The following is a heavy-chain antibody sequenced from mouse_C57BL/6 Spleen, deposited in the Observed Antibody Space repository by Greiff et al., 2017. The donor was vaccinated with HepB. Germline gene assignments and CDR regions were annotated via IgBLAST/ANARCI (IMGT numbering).Heavy chain of an antibody. CDR1: GYTFTSYD. J-gene: IGHJ4*01. CDR2: IYPRDGST. CDR3: ARRRRDPYYAMDY. Sequence: VQVVESGPELVKPGASVKLSCKASGYTFTSYDINWVKQRPGQGLEWIGWIYPRDGSTKYNEKFKGKATLTVDTSSSTAYMELHSLTSEDSAVYFCARRRRDPYYAMDYWGQGTSVTVSS. V-gene: IGHV1-85*01.